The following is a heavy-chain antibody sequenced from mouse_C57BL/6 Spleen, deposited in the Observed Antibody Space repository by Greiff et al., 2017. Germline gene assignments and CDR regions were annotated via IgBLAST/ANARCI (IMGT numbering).Heavy chain of an antibody. CDR2: IDPETGGT. Sequence: VQLVESGAELVRPGASVTLSCKASGYTFTDYEMHWVKQTPVHGLEWIGAIDPETGGTAYNQKFKGKAILTADKSSSTAYMELRSLTSEDSAVYYCTRVTKDYYAMDYWGQGTSVTVSS. J-gene: IGHJ4*01. CDR3: TRVTKDYYAMDY. CDR1: GYTFTDYE. D-gene: IGHD2-2*01. V-gene: IGHV1-15*01.